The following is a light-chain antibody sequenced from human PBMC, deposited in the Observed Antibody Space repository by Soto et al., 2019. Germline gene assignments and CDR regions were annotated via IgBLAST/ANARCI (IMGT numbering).Light chain of an antibody. Sequence: QSVLTQPPSISGAPGQRVTISCTGSSSNIGAGSDVHWYHQLPGTAPKLLIYGNTNRPSGVPDRFSGSKSGTSASLAITGLQAEDEADYYCQSYDSSLSGFYVFGTGTKLTVL. CDR2: GNT. V-gene: IGLV1-40*01. J-gene: IGLJ1*01. CDR1: SSNIGAGSD. CDR3: QSYDSSLSGFYV.